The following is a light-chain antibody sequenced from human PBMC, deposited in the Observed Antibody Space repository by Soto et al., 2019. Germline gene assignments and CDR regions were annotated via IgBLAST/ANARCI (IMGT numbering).Light chain of an antibody. CDR2: GAS. Sequence: DIQMTQSPSSLSASVGDRVTITCQTSQSINTCLNWYQQKPGKAPKLLIYGASSLQTGVPLRFSGSGSGTDFTLTISSLEPEDSENYYCQESYSFLWGTCGQGTKVDIK. J-gene: IGKJ1*01. CDR1: QSINTC. V-gene: IGKV1-39*01. CDR3: QESYSFLWGT.